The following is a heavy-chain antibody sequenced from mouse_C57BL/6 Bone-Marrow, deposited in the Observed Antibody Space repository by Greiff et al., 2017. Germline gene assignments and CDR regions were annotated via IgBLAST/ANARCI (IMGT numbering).Heavy chain of an antibody. CDR3: ARRAGTSLFDY. CDR1: GYTFTSYW. CDR2: IDPSDSYT. D-gene: IGHD3-3*01. V-gene: IGHV1-59*01. J-gene: IGHJ2*01. Sequence: QVHVKQPGAELVRPGTSVKLSCKASGYTFTSYWMHWVKQRPGQGLEWIGVIDPSDSYTNYNQKFKGKATLTVDTSSSTAYMQLSSLTSEDSAVYYCARRAGTSLFDYWGQGTTLTVSS.